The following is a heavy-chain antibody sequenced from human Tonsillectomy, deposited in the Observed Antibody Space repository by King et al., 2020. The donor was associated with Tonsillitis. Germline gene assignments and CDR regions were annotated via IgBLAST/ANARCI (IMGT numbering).Heavy chain of an antibody. J-gene: IGHJ5*02. V-gene: IGHV3-21*01. CDR1: GFTFSSYS. CDR2: ISSSSSYI. CDR3: AREDYGGYFILFDP. D-gene: IGHD4-17*01. Sequence: VQLVESGGGLVKPGGSLRLSCAASGFTFSSYSMNWVRQAPGKGLEWVSSISSSSSYIYYADSVKGRFTISRDNAKNSLYLQMNSLRAEDTAVYYCAREDYGGYFILFDPWGQGTLVTVSS.